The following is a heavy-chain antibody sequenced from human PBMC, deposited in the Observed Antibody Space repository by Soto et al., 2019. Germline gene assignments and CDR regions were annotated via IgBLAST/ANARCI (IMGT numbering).Heavy chain of an antibody. CDR1: GYTFTSYA. V-gene: IGHV1-3*01. CDR2: ISAGNGNT. CDR3: ARVGDYDILTGYFDY. D-gene: IGHD3-9*01. Sequence: QVQLVQSGAEVKKPGASVKVSCKASGYTFTSYAMHWVRQAPGQRLERMGGISAGNGNTKYSQKFQGRVTITRGTSASTAYMELRSVRSEDTAVDYCARVGDYDILTGYFDYWGQGTLVTVSS. J-gene: IGHJ4*02.